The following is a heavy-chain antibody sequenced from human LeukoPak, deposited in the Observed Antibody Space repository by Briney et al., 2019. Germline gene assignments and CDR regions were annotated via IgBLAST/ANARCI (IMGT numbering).Heavy chain of an antibody. CDR3: ASFSGYEYYYYGMDV. V-gene: IGHV3-7*03. CDR1: GFTFSSYW. Sequence: PGGSLRLSCAASGFTFSSYWMSWVRQAPGKGLEWVANIKQDGSEKYYVDSVKGRFTISRDNAKNSLYLQMNSLRAEDTAVYYCASFSGYEYYYYGMDVWGQGTMVTVSS. CDR2: IKQDGSEK. D-gene: IGHD5-12*01. J-gene: IGHJ6*02.